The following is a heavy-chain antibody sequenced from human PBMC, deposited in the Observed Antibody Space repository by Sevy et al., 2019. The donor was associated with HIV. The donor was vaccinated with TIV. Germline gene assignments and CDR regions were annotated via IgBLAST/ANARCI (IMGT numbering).Heavy chain of an antibody. J-gene: IGHJ4*02. CDR2: IYYSGST. Sequence: SETLSLTCSVSGDSVSSGSSYWSWIRQPPGKGVEWIGYIYYSGSTNYNLSLKSRVAISIDTSKNQFSLKLTSVTAADTAVYYCAGEARMGSYYFDYWGQGPLVTVSS. CDR1: GDSVSSGSSY. D-gene: IGHD3-10*01. V-gene: IGHV4-61*01. CDR3: AGEARMGSYYFDY.